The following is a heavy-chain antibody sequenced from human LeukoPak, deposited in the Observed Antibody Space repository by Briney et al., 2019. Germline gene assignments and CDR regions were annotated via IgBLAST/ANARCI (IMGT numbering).Heavy chain of an antibody. J-gene: IGHJ3*02. CDR1: GFTFSSYG. Sequence: GGSLRLSGAASGFTFSSYGMHWVRQAPGKGLEWVAAIWYDGSNKYYADSVKGRFTISRDNSKNTLYLQMNSLRAEDTAVYYCARGYDFWSGYQVEAFDIWGQGTMVTVSS. D-gene: IGHD3-3*01. CDR3: ARGYDFWSGYQVEAFDI. V-gene: IGHV3-33*01. CDR2: IWYDGSNK.